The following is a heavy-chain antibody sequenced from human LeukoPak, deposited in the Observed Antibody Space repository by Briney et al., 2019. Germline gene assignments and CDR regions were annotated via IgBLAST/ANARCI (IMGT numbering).Heavy chain of an antibody. V-gene: IGHV4-39*01. J-gene: IGHJ5*02. CDR1: AGSISSISYY. Sequence: SETLSLTCTVSAGSISSISYYWGWIRQPPGKGLEWVGSIYYSARTYYNPSLNKRVTISVGPSTNPFFLKLISVTAAATAVDYCARRADYGDYYNWFDPWGQGTLVSVSS. CDR2: IYYSART. D-gene: IGHD4-17*01. CDR3: ARRADYGDYYNWFDP.